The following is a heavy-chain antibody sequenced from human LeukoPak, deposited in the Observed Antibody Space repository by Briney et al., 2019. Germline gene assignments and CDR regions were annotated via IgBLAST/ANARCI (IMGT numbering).Heavy chain of an antibody. J-gene: IGHJ3*02. D-gene: IGHD1-26*01. Sequence: PGGSLRLSCAAYGFTFDDYGMSWVRQAPGKGLEWGSGINWNGGSKVYADYVKRRFTISRHNAKISLYLQMNSLRAEDTALYYCASSRIVGASGAFDIWGQGTMVTVSS. CDR3: ASSRIVGASGAFDI. CDR2: INWNGGSK. V-gene: IGHV3-20*04. CDR1: GFTFDDYG.